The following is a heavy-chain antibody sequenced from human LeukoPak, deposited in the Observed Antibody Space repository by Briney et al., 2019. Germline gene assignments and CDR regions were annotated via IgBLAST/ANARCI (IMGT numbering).Heavy chain of an antibody. CDR1: GFTFSMYW. V-gene: IGHV3-7*04. J-gene: IGHJ4*02. Sequence: GGSLRLSCAASGFTFSMYWMSWVRQAPGEGLEWVANIKHDGSEKFYVDSVKGRFIISRDNAKNSLFLQLNSLRDEDTAVYYCARITGIEAAGDYWGQGTLVTVSS. CDR3: ARITGIEAAGDY. D-gene: IGHD6-25*01. CDR2: IKHDGSEK.